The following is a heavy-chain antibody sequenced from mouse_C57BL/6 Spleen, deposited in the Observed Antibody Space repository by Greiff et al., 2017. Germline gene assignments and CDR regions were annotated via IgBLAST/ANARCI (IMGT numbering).Heavy chain of an antibody. CDR3: ARGYSNYVDYAMDY. V-gene: IGHV1-69*01. CDR1: GYTFTSYW. CDR2: IDPSDSYT. J-gene: IGHJ4*01. D-gene: IGHD2-5*01. Sequence: QVQLQQPGAELVMPGASVKLSCKASGYTFTSYWMHWVKQRPGQGLEWIGEIDPSDSYTNYNQKFKGKSTLTVDKSSSTAYMQLSSLTSEESAVYYCARGYSNYVDYAMDYWGQGTSVTVSS.